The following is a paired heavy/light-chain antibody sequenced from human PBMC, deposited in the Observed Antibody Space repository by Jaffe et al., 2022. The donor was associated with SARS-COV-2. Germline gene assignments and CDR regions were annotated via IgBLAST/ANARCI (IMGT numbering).Heavy chain of an antibody. J-gene: IGHJ5*01. D-gene: IGHD3-10*01. V-gene: IGHV4-39*01. Sequence: QSQMQESGPGLVKPSETLSLICSVSGGSIDIGSYYWAWIRQSPEKGLEWLGIIYYSGTTYYNPSLKSRISISRDTSKNQLSLKLNSVTAADTAVYYCARMSGRQEWVVRGSYYDSWGQGRMVTVSS. CDR3: ARMSGRQEWVVRGSYYDS. CDR1: GGSIDIGSYY. CDR2: IYYSGTT.
Light chain of an antibody. V-gene: IGLV1-51*01. Sequence: QPVLTQPPSVSAAPGQRVTISCSGTSYNVGNNLVSWYQQVPGKAPKLLIYDNNKRPSGIPARFSGSKSGTSATLVITGLQTGDEAEYFCGTWDSRRNVLYVFGGGTTVIVL. J-gene: IGLJ1*01. CDR3: GTWDSRRNVLYV. CDR1: SYNVGNNL. CDR2: DNN.